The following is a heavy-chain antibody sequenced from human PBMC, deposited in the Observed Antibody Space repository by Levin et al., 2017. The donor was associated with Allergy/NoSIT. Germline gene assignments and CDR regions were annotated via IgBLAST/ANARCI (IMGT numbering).Heavy chain of an antibody. V-gene: IGHV4-34*01. J-gene: IGHJ5*02. Sequence: SETLSLTCAVYGGSFSGYYWSWIRQPPGKGLEWIGENNHSGSTNYNPSLKSRVTISVDTSKNQFSLKLSSVTAADTAVYYCASRDYDSSGYGRGWFDPWGQGTLVTVSS. CDR1: GGSFSGYY. D-gene: IGHD3-22*01. CDR3: ASRDYDSSGYGRGWFDP. CDR2: NNHSGST.